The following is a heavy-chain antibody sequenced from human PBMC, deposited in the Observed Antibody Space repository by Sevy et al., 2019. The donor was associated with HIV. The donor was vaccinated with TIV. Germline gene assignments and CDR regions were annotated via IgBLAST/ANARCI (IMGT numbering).Heavy chain of an antibody. J-gene: IGHJ4*02. D-gene: IGHD6-19*01. CDR3: ASAGGYSSGWPFDY. V-gene: IGHV1-69*13. Sequence: ASVKVSCKASGGTFSSYAISWVRQAPGQGLEWMGGIIPIFGTANYAQKFQGRVTITADESTSTAYMELSSLRSEDTAVYYCASAGGYSSGWPFDYWGQGTLVTVSS. CDR1: GGTFSSYA. CDR2: IIPIFGTA.